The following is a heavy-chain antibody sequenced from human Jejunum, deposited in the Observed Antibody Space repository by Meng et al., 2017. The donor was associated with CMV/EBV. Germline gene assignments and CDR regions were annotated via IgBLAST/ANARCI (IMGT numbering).Heavy chain of an antibody. V-gene: IGHV3-30*02. CDR2: VRYDGSTK. Sequence: QVQLMESGGGVVQPGGSLICSCTASGLTFTSYGMHWVRQATGKGLEWLAFVRYDGSTKYYADSVKGRFIISRDSSKNTLFLQVNNPGTEDTAVYYCARDSWSSPHSGDYKGYFQHWGQGTLVNVSS. D-gene: IGHD4-17*01. J-gene: IGHJ1*01. CDR3: ARDSWSSPHSGDYKGYFQH. CDR1: GLTFTSYG.